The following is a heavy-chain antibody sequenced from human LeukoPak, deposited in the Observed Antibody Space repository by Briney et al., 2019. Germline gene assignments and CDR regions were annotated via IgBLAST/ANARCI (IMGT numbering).Heavy chain of an antibody. CDR3: ARLSGDYYDSSGLDY. Sequence: PSETLSLTCTVSGGSISRYYWSWIRQPPGKGLEWIGYIYYSGSTNYNPSLKSRVTISVDTSKNQFSLKLSSVTAADTAVYYCARLSGDYYDSSGLDYWGQGTLVTVSS. J-gene: IGHJ4*02. V-gene: IGHV4-59*01. CDR2: IYYSGST. CDR1: GGSISRYY. D-gene: IGHD3-22*01.